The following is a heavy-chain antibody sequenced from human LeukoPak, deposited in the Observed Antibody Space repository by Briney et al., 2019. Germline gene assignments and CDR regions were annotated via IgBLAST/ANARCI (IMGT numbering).Heavy chain of an antibody. Sequence: GGSLRLSCAASGFTFRSYWMSWVRQAPGRGLEWVATIKQDGSEKYYVDSVKGRFTISRDNAKNSLYLQMNSLRAEDTAVYYCAREYYYGSGSYYNGYWGQGTLVTVSS. CDR2: IKQDGSEK. CDR1: GFTFRSYW. D-gene: IGHD3-10*01. J-gene: IGHJ4*02. V-gene: IGHV3-7*04. CDR3: AREYYYGSGSYYNGY.